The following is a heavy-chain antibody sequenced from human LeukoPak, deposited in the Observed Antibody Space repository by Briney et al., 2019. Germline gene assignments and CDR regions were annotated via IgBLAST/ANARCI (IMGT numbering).Heavy chain of an antibody. J-gene: IGHJ4*02. Sequence: GESLKISCKASGYSLINHWIGWVRQMPGKGPDWMGIIYPGNADATYSPSFQGQVTISADKSTTTVYLQWSSLKASDTAMYYCARQGSYDNSGYSFDYWGRGTLVTVSS. CDR2: IYPGNADA. V-gene: IGHV5-51*01. CDR1: GYSLINHW. CDR3: ARQGSYDNSGYSFDY. D-gene: IGHD3-22*01.